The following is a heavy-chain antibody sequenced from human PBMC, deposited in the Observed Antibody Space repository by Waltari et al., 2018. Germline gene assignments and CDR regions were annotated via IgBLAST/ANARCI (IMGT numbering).Heavy chain of an antibody. Sequence: QVQLVESGGGVVQPGGSLRLSCAASGFAFSDYGMDWVRKAPGKGLEWVEVISYDGSKIYYADSVKGRFTISRDNSKNTLYLQMNSLRGEDMAVYYCAKEGVGSGMDVWGQGTTVTVSS. CDR3: AKEGVGSGMDV. D-gene: IGHD2-15*01. V-gene: IGHV3-30*18. CDR1: GFAFSDYG. J-gene: IGHJ6*02. CDR2: ISYDGSKI.